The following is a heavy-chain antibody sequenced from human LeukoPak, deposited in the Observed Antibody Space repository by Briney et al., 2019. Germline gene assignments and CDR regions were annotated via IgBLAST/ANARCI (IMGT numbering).Heavy chain of an antibody. CDR1: VFTFTSSA. CDR2: IVVGSGNT. V-gene: IGHV1-58*02. J-gene: IGHJ4*02. Sequence: SVNVSCKASVFTFTSSAMQWVRHARGQRLEWIGWIVVGSGNTNNAQKFQERVTITRDMSTSTAYMELSSLRSEDTAVYYCAAESLQNVSFDYWGQGTLVTVSS. CDR3: AAESLQNVSFDY.